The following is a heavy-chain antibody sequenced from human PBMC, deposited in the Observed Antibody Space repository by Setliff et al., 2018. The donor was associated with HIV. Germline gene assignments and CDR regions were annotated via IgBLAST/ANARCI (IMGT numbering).Heavy chain of an antibody. D-gene: IGHD6-19*01. CDR1: GYTFTNSD. CDR3: ARGAWYTSGWYSSRYMDV. V-gene: IGHV1-8*02. CDR2: MNPNSGNT. J-gene: IGHJ6*03. Sequence: ASVKVSCKASGYTFTNSDSNWVRQATGQGLEWMGWMNPNSGNTGDAQKFQGRVIMTRDTSITTAYMELSSLRSDDTAVYYCARGAWYTSGWYSSRYMDVWGKGTTVTVAS.